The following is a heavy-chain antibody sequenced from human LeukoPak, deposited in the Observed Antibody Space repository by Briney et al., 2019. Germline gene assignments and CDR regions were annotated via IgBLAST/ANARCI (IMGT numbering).Heavy chain of an antibody. CDR2: ISGSGGST. CDR3: ATRYSSSWRTPGGFDY. Sequence: PGGSLRLSCAASGFTFSSYAMSWVRQAPGKGLEWVSAISGSGGSTYYADSVKGRFTISRDNSKNTLYLQMNSLRAEDTAVYYCATRYSSSWRTPGGFDYWGQGTLVTVPS. J-gene: IGHJ4*02. V-gene: IGHV3-23*01. CDR1: GFTFSSYA. D-gene: IGHD6-13*01.